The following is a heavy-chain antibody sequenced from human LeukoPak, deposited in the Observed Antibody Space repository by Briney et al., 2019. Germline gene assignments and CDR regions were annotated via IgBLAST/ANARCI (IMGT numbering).Heavy chain of an antibody. Sequence: ASVKVSCKVSGYTLTELSMHWVRQAPGKGLEWMGGFDPEDGETIYAQKFQGRVTMTEDTSTDTAYMELSSLRSEGTAVYYCATSVHCSGGSCSPAGWFDPWGQGTLVTVSS. CDR2: FDPEDGET. V-gene: IGHV1-24*01. CDR3: ATSVHCSGGSCSPAGWFDP. D-gene: IGHD2-15*01. J-gene: IGHJ5*02. CDR1: GYTLTELS.